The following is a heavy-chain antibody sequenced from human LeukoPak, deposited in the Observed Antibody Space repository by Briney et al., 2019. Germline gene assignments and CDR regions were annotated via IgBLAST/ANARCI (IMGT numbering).Heavy chain of an antibody. D-gene: IGHD6-19*01. CDR3: ARVRLGRGLDY. CDR1: GDSISISY. Sequence: SETLSLTCTVSGDSISISYWGWIPQPAGKGLEWIGRIHTSGSTYYSPSLKSRVTMSVDTSTNQFSLKLSSVTAADTAMYYCARVRLGRGLDYWGQGTLVTVSS. V-gene: IGHV4-4*07. CDR2: IHTSGST. J-gene: IGHJ4*02.